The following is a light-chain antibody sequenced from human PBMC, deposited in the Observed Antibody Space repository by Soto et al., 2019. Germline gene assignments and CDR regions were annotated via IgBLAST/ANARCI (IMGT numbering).Light chain of an antibody. CDR3: QTYDSSLSGSV. CDR1: SSNIGAGYY. J-gene: IGLJ2*01. CDR2: GNS. V-gene: IGLV1-40*01. Sequence: QSVLTQPPSVSGAPGQRVTISCTGSSSNIGAGYYVHWYQQLPGTAPKLLIYGNSNRPSGVPDGFSGSKSGTSASLSSAWLQAEDEADYYCQTYDSSLSGSVFGGGTKLTVL.